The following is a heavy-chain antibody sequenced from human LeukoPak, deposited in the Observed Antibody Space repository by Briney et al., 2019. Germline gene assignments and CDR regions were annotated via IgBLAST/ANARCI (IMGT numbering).Heavy chain of an antibody. J-gene: IGHJ6*04. CDR1: GGSISSRDYY. CDR3: ARTIPTRYYGMDV. CDR2: IYYSGST. V-gene: IGHV4-30-4*01. D-gene: IGHD5-24*01. Sequence: SEALSLTCTVSGGSISSRDYYWSWIRQPPGKGLEWIGYIYYSGSTYYNPSLKSRVTISVDTSKNQFSLKLSSVTAADTAVYYCARTIPTRYYGMDVWGKGTTVTVSS.